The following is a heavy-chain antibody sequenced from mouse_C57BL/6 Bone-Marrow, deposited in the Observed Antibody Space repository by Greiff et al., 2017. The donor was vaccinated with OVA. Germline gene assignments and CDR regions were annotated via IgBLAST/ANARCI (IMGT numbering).Heavy chain of an antibody. CDR2: IDPANGNT. CDR1: GFNIKNTY. D-gene: IGHD2-2*01. Sequence: EVQLQQSVAELVRPGASVKLSCTASGFNIKNTYMHWVKQRPEQGLEWIGRIDPANGNTKYAPKFQGKATITADTSSNTAYLQRSSLTSEDTAIYYCARSLWLRRPYYYAMDYWGQGTSVTVSS. V-gene: IGHV14-3*01. CDR3: ARSLWLRRPYYYAMDY. J-gene: IGHJ4*01.